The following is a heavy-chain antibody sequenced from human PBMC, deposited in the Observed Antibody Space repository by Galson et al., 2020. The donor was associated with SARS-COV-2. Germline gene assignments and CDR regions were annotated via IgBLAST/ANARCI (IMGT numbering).Heavy chain of an antibody. J-gene: IGHJ6*02. CDR3: SRARDIGFGIDV. CDR2: ISHRGRT. CDR1: VGSFSVYY. Sequence: SETLSLTCAVSVGSFSVYYWTWVRQPPGKGLEWVGEISHRGRTIYSPSLKSRVSISLDTSKNEFSLNLNSVTAADTAMYYCSRARDIGFGIDVWGLGTTVTVSS. D-gene: IGHD3-16*02. V-gene: IGHV4-34*01.